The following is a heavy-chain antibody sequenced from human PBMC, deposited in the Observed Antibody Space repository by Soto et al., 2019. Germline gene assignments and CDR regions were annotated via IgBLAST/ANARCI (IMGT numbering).Heavy chain of an antibody. CDR1: GFTFSSYS. CDR3: ARGDIVVVPAEFDY. V-gene: IGHV3-21*01. J-gene: IGHJ4*02. CDR2: ISRSSSYI. D-gene: IGHD2-2*01. Sequence: GGSLRLSCAASGFTFSSYSMNWVRQAPGKGLEWVSSISRSSSYIYYADSVKGRFTISRDNAKNSLYLQMNSLRAEDTAVYYCARGDIVVVPAEFDYWGQGTLVTVSS.